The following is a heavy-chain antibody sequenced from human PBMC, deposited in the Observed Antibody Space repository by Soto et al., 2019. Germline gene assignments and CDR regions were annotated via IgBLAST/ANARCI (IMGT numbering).Heavy chain of an antibody. CDR2: ISYDGSNK. V-gene: IGHV3-30-3*01. Sequence: QVQLVESGGGVVQPGRSLRLSCAASGFTFSSYAMHWVRQAPGKGLEWVAVISYDGSNKYYADSMKGRFTISRDNSKNTLYLQMNSLRAEDTAVYYCARDHFLIVVVVAASELGYWGQGTLVTVSS. D-gene: IGHD2-15*01. J-gene: IGHJ4*02. CDR1: GFTFSSYA. CDR3: ARDHFLIVVVVAASELGY.